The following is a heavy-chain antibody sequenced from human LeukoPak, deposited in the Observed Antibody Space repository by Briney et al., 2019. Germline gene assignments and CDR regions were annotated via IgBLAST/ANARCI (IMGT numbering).Heavy chain of an antibody. CDR1: GYTFTSYG. Sequence: ASVKVSCKASGYTFTSYGISWVLQAAGQGLEWMGWISAYNGNTNYAQKLQGRVTMTTDTSTSTAYMALRSLRSDDTAVYYCARVRSRPYYYGMDVWGQGTTVTVSS. CDR3: ARVRSRPYYYGMDV. D-gene: IGHD6-6*01. J-gene: IGHJ6*02. CDR2: ISAYNGNT. V-gene: IGHV1-18*01.